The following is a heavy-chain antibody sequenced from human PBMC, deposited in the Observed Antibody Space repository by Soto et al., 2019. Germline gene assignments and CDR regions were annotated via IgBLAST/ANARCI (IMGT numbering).Heavy chain of an antibody. CDR2: IYVTGAV. CDR3: ARLRIATNNYKWFHP. J-gene: IGHJ5*02. Sequence: SETLSLTCSVSGAALNSGNYYWSWIRQVPGKGLEWIGHIYVTGAVDYNPSLRDRITISQDTSERQFSLNLRLVTAADTAVYYCARLRIATNNYKWFHPSGQGTLVTVSS. D-gene: IGHD2-21*01. V-gene: IGHV4-31*03. CDR1: GAALNSGNYY.